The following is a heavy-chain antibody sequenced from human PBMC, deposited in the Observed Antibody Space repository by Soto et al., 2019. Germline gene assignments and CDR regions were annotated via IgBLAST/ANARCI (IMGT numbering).Heavy chain of an antibody. CDR1: GGSISSGGYY. V-gene: IGHV4-31*03. CDR2: IYYSGST. Sequence: SETLSLTCTVSGGSISSGGYYWSWIRQHPGKGLEWIGYIYYSGSTYYNPSLKSRVTISVDKSKNQFSLKLSSVTAADTALYYCARTGTSGARFYYWGQGSLVTVS. CDR3: ARTGTSGARFYY. D-gene: IGHD1-1*01. J-gene: IGHJ4*02.